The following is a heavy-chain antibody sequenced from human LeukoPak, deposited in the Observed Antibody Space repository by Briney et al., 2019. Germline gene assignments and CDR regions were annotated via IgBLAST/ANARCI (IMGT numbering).Heavy chain of an antibody. V-gene: IGHV1-69*01. CDR1: GGTFSSYA. CDR3: ARLGAYCSSTGCRNWFDP. D-gene: IGHD2-2*01. CDR2: IIPIFGTA. Sequence: GASVNVSCTASGGTFSSYAISWVRQAPGQGLEWMGGIIPIFGTANYAQKFQGRVTITADESTSTAYMELSSLRSEDTAVYYCARLGAYCSSTGCRNWFDPWGQGTLVTVSS. J-gene: IGHJ5*02.